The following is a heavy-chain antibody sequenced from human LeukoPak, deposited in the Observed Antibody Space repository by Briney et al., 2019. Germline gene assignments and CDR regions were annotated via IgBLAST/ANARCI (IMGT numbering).Heavy chain of an antibody. CDR2: IRSKAYGGTT. J-gene: IGHJ6*02. D-gene: IGHD5-12*01. CDR1: GLTFGDYA. Sequence: GGSLRLSCTVSGLTFGDYAMTWVRQAPGKGVEWVGFIRSKAYGGTTEFAASVKGRFTISRDDSKSIAYLQMNSLKTEDTAVYYCTTYDPSNYYGMDVWGQGTTVTVS. V-gene: IGHV3-49*04. CDR3: TTYDPSNYYGMDV.